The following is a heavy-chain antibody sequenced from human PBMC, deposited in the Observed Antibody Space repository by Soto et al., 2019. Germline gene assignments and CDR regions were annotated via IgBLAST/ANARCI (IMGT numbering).Heavy chain of an antibody. CDR2: IDPSDSYT. J-gene: IGHJ4*02. CDR1: GYSFTSYW. D-gene: IGHD2-8*01. V-gene: IGHV5-10-1*01. Sequence: GESLKISCKGSGYSFTSYWISWVRQMPGKGLEWMGRIDPSDSYTNYSPSFQGHVTISADKSISTAYLQWSSLKASDTAMYYCARRKGYCTNGVCYRHFDYWGQGTLVTVSS. CDR3: ARRKGYCTNGVCYRHFDY.